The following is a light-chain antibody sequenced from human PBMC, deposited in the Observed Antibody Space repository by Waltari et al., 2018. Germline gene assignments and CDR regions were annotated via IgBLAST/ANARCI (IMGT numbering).Light chain of an antibody. CDR3: ATWDDSLNGWV. J-gene: IGLJ3*02. CDR1: STTITNY. V-gene: IGLV1-47*01. Sequence: QSVLTRPPSASGAPGQEVSISCSGGSTTITNYVFWYQQFPGTAPKLIVYKDYERPSGVPDRFSASKSGTSASLAISGLRSDDEADYYCATWDDSLNGWVFGGGTKLTV. CDR2: KDY.